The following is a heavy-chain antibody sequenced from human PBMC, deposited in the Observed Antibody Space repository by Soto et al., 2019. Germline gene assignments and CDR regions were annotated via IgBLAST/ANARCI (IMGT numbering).Heavy chain of an antibody. J-gene: IGHJ5*02. V-gene: IGHV3-48*01. Sequence: EVQLVESGGGLVQPGGSLRLSCAASGFTFSSYSMNWVRQAPGKGLEWVSYISSSSSTIYYADSVKGRFTISRDNAKNSLYLQMNSLRAEDTAVYYGARDGGQWLNWFDPWGQGTLVTVSS. D-gene: IGHD6-19*01. CDR3: ARDGGQWLNWFDP. CDR1: GFTFSSYS. CDR2: ISSSSSTI.